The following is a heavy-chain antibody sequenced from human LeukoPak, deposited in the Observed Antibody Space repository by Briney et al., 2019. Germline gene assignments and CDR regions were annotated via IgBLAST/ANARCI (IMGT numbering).Heavy chain of an antibody. CDR3: AKGGGAARRNAFDI. CDR2: ISGSGGST. Sequence: PGGSLRLSCAASGFTFSTYAVNWVRQAPGKGLEWVSTISGSGGSTYYADSVKGRFTISRDNSKNTLYLQMNSLRAEDTAVYYCAKGGGAARRNAFDIWGQGTMVTVSS. CDR1: GFTFSTYA. D-gene: IGHD6-6*01. V-gene: IGHV3-23*01. J-gene: IGHJ3*02.